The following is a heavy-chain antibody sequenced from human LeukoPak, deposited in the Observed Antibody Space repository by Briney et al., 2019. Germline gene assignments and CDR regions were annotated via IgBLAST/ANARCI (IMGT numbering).Heavy chain of an antibody. CDR2: IYPSGNN. V-gene: IGHV4-4*07. CDR3: ASMTPAYYYHMDV. CDR1: GVYNHNFF. D-gene: IGHD2-2*01. J-gene: IGHJ6*03. Sequence: SETLSLTCTVSGVYNHNFFWTWIRQSDGKGLEWIAHIYPSGNNNYNPSLKSRVTISIDRSKNQFSLRLSSVTAADAAMYYCASMTPAYYYHMDVWGKGTTVTVSS.